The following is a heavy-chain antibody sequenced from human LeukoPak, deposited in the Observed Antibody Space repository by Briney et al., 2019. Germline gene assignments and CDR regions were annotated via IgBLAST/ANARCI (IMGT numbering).Heavy chain of an antibody. Sequence: GGSLRRSCAASGFTFRSLDMHGVRQAPGKGLEWVAVIWYDGNNKYHADFVKGRFTISRENYKNTVCRQMNSVRAEDTAVYYCARNTPNSLNGMDVWGKGTTVTVSS. CDR2: IWYDGNNK. CDR1: GFTFRSLD. D-gene: IGHD2-2*02. CDR3: ARNTPNSLNGMDV. J-gene: IGHJ6*04. V-gene: IGHV3-33*01.